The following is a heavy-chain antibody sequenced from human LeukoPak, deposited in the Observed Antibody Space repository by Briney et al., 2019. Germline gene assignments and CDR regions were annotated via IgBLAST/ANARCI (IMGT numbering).Heavy chain of an antibody. J-gene: IGHJ4*02. D-gene: IGHD5-18*01. CDR1: GGSFSGYY. CDR2: INHRRST. V-gene: IGHV4-34*01. Sequence: SETLSLTCAVYGGSFSGYYWSWIRQPPGKGLEWIGEINHRRSTNYNPSLKSRVTISVDTSKNQFSLKLISVTAAATAVYYCAREDTAMVVDYWGQGTLVTVSS. CDR3: AREDTAMVVDY.